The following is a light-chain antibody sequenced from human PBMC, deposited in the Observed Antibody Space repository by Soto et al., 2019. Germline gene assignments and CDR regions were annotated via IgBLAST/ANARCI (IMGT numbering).Light chain of an antibody. CDR3: QHYFNWPYT. V-gene: IGKV3-15*01. J-gene: IGKJ2*01. Sequence: IVLTQSPSSLSVSPGERATLSCRASPSVSSNLAWYQQKPGQAPRLLIYDASTRATGIPARFSGSGSGTEFTLTISNLQSEDFALYYCQHYFNWPYTFGQGTKVDIK. CDR2: DAS. CDR1: PSVSSN.